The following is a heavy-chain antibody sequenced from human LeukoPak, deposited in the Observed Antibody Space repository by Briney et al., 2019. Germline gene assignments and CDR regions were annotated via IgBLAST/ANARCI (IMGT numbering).Heavy chain of an antibody. V-gene: IGHV1-2*02. CDR2: MNPNSGGT. CDR3: VPGFLGTAMVTTLRDY. Sequence: ASVKVSCKASGYTFTAYYIHWGRQAPGQGLEWMGWMNPNSGGTYIEQKFQGRVTMTGDTSISTAFLEMSRVTSDDTAVYYCVPGFLGTAMVTTLRDYWGQGTLVTVS. CDR1: GYTFTAYY. J-gene: IGHJ4*02. D-gene: IGHD5-18*01.